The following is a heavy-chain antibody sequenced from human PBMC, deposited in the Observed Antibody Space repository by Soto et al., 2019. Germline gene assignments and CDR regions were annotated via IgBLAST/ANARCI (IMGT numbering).Heavy chain of an antibody. CDR3: ARVKASGVNFDY. D-gene: IGHD3-10*01. J-gene: IGHJ4*02. CDR2: ISGSGDST. CDR1: GFTFSSYA. Sequence: GGSLRLACAASGFTFSSYAMNCVRQAPGKGLEWVSVISGSGDSTYYADSVKGRFTISRDNSKNTLYLQMNSLRAEDTAVYYCARVKASGVNFDYWGQGTLVTVSS. V-gene: IGHV3-23*01.